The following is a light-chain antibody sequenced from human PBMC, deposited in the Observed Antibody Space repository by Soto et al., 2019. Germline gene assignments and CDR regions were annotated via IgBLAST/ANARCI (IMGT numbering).Light chain of an antibody. Sequence: EIVLTQSPGTLSLSPGERATLSCRASQSVSSSYLAWYQQKPGQDPRLLIYGAYSRATGIPDRFSGSGSGTDFALTISRLEPEDFAVYYCQQYGSSPPITFGQGTRLKIK. CDR3: QQYGSSPPIT. CDR2: GAY. J-gene: IGKJ5*01. CDR1: QSVSSSY. V-gene: IGKV3-20*01.